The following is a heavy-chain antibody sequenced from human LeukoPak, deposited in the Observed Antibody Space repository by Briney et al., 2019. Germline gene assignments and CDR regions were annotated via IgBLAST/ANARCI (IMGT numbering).Heavy chain of an antibody. D-gene: IGHD1-7*01. Sequence: PGGSLRLSCAASGFSLSTFWMHWVRQAPGKGLVWVSRIDIDGNTVYADPVKGRFTISRDNAKSTLYLEMNSLRAEDTAVYYCARDMNYNLDYWGPGTLVTVSP. J-gene: IGHJ4*02. CDR1: GFSLSTFW. CDR3: ARDMNYNLDY. V-gene: IGHV3-74*01. CDR2: IDIDGNT.